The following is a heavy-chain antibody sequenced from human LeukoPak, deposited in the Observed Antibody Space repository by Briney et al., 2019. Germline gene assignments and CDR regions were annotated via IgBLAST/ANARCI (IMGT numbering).Heavy chain of an antibody. CDR2: IYYSGST. CDR1: GGSISSSNYH. J-gene: IGHJ4*02. CDR3: ARPRSGYPGLFDY. D-gene: IGHD3-22*01. Sequence: SETLSLTCTVSGGSISSSNYHWSWIRQPPGKGLEWIGYIYYSGSTYYNPSLKSRVTISVDTSKNQFSLMLSSVTAADTAVYYCARPRSGYPGLFDYWGQGTLVTVSS. V-gene: IGHV4-30-4*01.